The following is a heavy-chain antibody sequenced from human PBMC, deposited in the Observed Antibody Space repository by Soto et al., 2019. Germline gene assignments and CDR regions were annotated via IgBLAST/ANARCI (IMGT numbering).Heavy chain of an antibody. J-gene: IGHJ4*02. Sequence: QVQLVQSGGEVKRPGASVKVSSKASGYTFTNYGFSWVRQAPGQGLEWMGWFSGYNGNTNYAERLQGRVTMTTDTSTSTGYMELKSLRYDDTAVYYCAREGQLGYWGQGTPVTVSS. CDR2: FSGYNGNT. CDR3: AREGQLGY. V-gene: IGHV1-18*01. D-gene: IGHD6-6*01. CDR1: GYTFTNYG.